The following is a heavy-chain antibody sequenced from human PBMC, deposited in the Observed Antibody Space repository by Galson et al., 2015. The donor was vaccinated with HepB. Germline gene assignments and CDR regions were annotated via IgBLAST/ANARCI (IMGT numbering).Heavy chain of an antibody. CDR3: AALRRGLYGMDV. J-gene: IGHJ6*02. V-gene: IGHV1-18*01. CDR2: ISAYSGNT. D-gene: IGHD3-3*01. Sequence: SVKVSCKASGYTFNSNGVSWVRQAPGQGLEWLGWISAYSGNTNYAQKFQGRVTMTTDTATSTVSMGLRNLRSDDTAVYYCAALRRGLYGMDVWGQGTTVTVSS. CDR1: GYTFNSNG.